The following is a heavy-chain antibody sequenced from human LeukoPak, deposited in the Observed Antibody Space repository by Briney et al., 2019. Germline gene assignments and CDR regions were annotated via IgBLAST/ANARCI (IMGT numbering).Heavy chain of an antibody. J-gene: IGHJ6*03. CDR1: GYSISSGYY. Sequence: SETLSLTCTVSGYSISSGYYWGWIRQPPGKGLEWIGSIYHSGSTYYNPSLKSRVTISVDTSKNQFSLKLSSVTAADTAVYYCARGRKDIVLMVYATPHKYYYYMDVWGKGTTVTVSS. D-gene: IGHD2-8*01. V-gene: IGHV4-38-2*02. CDR3: ARGRKDIVLMVYATPHKYYYYMDV. CDR2: IYHSGST.